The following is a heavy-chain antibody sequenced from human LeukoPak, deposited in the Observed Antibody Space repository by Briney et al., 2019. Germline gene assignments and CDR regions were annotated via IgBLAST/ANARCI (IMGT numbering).Heavy chain of an antibody. D-gene: IGHD3-9*01. J-gene: IGHJ6*02. CDR1: GGSISSGGYF. Sequence: SETLSLTCTVSGGSISSGGYFWSWIRQPVGKGLEWIGRIYNAGSTNYNPSLQSRVTISVDTSKNQFSLKLSSATAADTAVYYCARDHWLKSSKTWYYYGMDVWGQGTTVTVSS. CDR3: ARDHWLKSSKTWYYYGMDV. V-gene: IGHV4-61*02. CDR2: IYNAGST.